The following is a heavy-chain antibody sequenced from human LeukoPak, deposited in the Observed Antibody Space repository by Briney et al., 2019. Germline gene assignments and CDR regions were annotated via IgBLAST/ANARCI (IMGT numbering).Heavy chain of an antibody. J-gene: IGHJ3*02. D-gene: IGHD2-2*01. Sequence: GGSLRLSCAASGFTFSSYSMNWVRQAPGKGLEWVSSISSSSSYIYYADSVKGRFTISRDNAKNSLYLQMNSLRAEDTAVYYRARGGSTGPHDAFDIWGQGTMVTVSS. CDR1: GFTFSSYS. V-gene: IGHV3-21*01. CDR3: ARGGSTGPHDAFDI. CDR2: ISSSSSYI.